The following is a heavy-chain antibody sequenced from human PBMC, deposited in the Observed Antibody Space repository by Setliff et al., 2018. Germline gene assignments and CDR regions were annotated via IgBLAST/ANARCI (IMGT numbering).Heavy chain of an antibody. Sequence: PGGSLRLSCVASGFDITYSYLSWVRQAPGRGLEWVSVIYGGGGTYYADSVKGRFTISRDNSQNTLSLQMNSLRAEDTAVYYCARGGARGSPGKMDVWGKGTTVTVSS. CDR1: GFDITYSY. D-gene: IGHD3-10*01. V-gene: IGHV3-66*01. CDR2: IYGGGGT. CDR3: ARGGARGSPGKMDV. J-gene: IGHJ6*04.